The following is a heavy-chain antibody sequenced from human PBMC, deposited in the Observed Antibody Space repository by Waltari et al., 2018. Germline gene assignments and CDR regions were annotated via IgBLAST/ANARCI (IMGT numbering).Heavy chain of an antibody. D-gene: IGHD2-15*01. V-gene: IGHV1-24*01. CDR3: AADGYERFCSGSSCYMHLVGMDV. J-gene: IGHJ6*02. Sequence: GLEWMGGVEPEDSEKIYAQSFQGRVTMTADTTTDTAYMELISLKSDDTAVYYCAADGYERFCSGSSCYMHLVGMDVWGQGTTVTVS. CDR2: VEPEDSEK.